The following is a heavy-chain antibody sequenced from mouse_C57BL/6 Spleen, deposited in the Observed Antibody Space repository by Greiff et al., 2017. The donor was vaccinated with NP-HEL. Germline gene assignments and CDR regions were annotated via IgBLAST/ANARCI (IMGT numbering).Heavy chain of an antibody. J-gene: IGHJ1*03. Sequence: QVQLQQSGPELVKPGASVKISCKASGYAFSSSWMNWVKQRPGKGLEWMGRIYPGDGDTNYNGKFKGKATLTADKSSSTAYMQLSSLTSEDSAVYFCARGGDYWYFDVWGTETTVTVSS. V-gene: IGHV1-82*01. CDR1: GYAFSSSW. CDR3: ARGGDYWYFDV. CDR2: IYPGDGDT.